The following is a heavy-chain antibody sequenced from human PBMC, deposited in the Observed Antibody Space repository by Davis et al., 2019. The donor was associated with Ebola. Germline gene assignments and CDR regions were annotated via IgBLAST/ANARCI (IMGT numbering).Heavy chain of an antibody. Sequence: GESLKISCSASGFTFSSYHMHWVRQAPGKGLEWVASITSDGLNTYYPDAVKGRFRISRDNSKSVLFVQMSGLRAEDTAVYYCVRRPDNSAYDMWGQGTMVTVSS. CDR3: VRRPDNSAYDM. V-gene: IGHV3-64*03. J-gene: IGHJ3*02. D-gene: IGHD1-20*01. CDR1: GFTFSSYH. CDR2: ITSDGLNT.